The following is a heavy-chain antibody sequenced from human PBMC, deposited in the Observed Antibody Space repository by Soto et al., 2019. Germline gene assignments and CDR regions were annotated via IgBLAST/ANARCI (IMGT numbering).Heavy chain of an antibody. V-gene: IGHV1-18*01. D-gene: IGHD6-19*01. CDR3: QRVEHRGVAVVRDY. Sequence: ASVKVSCKASGNTFASHGFSWVRQAPGQGLEWMGWISGFNGQTNYALKFQGRVTLTTDTSTSTACMELRSLRSDDTAVYFCQRVEHRGVAVVRDYWGQGTLVTVSS. CDR2: ISGFNGQT. CDR1: GNTFASHG. J-gene: IGHJ4*02.